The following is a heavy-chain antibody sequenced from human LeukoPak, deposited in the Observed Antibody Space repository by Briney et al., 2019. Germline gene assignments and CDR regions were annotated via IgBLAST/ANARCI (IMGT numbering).Heavy chain of an antibody. CDR3: ARDRYSSGWFYFDY. Sequence: GGSLRLSCAASGFTFSRYGMNWVRQAPGKGLEWVSYISSGSGTIYYADSAKGRFTISRDNSKNTLYLHMNSLRAEDTAVYYCARDRYSSGWFYFDYWGQGTLVTVSS. D-gene: IGHD6-19*01. CDR1: GFTFSRYG. J-gene: IGHJ4*02. V-gene: IGHV3-48*01. CDR2: ISSGSGTI.